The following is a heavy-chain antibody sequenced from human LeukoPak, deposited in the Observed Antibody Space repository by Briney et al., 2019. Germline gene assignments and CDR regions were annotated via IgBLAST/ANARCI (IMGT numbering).Heavy chain of an antibody. J-gene: IGHJ4*02. V-gene: IGHV4-59*12. CDR2: IFYTGDS. CDR1: GDSISNSY. Sequence: SETLSLTCTVSGDSISNSYWSWIRQPPGKGLEWIGYIFYTGDSNYNPSLKSRVTISLDTSKSQVSLKLSSVTAADTAVYYCARDLLLGYCSGGSCSDWGQGTLVTVSS. CDR3: ARDLLLGYCSGGSCSD. D-gene: IGHD2-15*01.